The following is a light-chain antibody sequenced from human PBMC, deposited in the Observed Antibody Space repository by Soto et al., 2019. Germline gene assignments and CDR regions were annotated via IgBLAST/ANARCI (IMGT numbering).Light chain of an antibody. CDR1: QSVTSTY. V-gene: IGKV3-20*01. CDR3: QHYGSLTRT. Sequence: EIVLTQSPGTLSLSPGDRATLSCRASQSVTSTYLAWYQHKPGQAPRLLIYGASSRATGTPERFSGSGSGRDFTLTISRLEPEDFAVYYCQHYGSLTRTFGQGTKVELK. CDR2: GAS. J-gene: IGKJ1*01.